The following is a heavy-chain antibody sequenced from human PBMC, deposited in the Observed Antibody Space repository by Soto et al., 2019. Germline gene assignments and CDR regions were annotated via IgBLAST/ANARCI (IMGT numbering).Heavy chain of an antibody. CDR1: GGSFSGYY. CDR3: ARKIAAAGTHYYYYGMDV. Sequence: SETLSLTXAVYGGSFSGYYWSWIRQPPGKGLEWIGEINHSGSTNYNPSLKSRVTISVDTSKNQFSLKLSSVTAADTTVYYCARKIAAAGTHYYYYGMDVWGQGTTVTVSS. V-gene: IGHV4-34*01. D-gene: IGHD6-13*01. J-gene: IGHJ6*02. CDR2: INHSGST.